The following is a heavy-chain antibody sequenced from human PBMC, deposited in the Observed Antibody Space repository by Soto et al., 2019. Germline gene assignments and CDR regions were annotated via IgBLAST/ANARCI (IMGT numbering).Heavy chain of an antibody. J-gene: IGHJ3*02. CDR3: ASTYYYDSSGYYHIDI. CDR1: GYSFTSYW. D-gene: IGHD3-22*01. CDR2: IYPGDSDT. Sequence: GESLKISYKGSGYSFTSYWIGWVRQMPGKGLEWMGIIYPGDSDTRYRPSFQGQVTIAADKSISTAYLQWSSLKASDTAMYYCASTYYYDSSGYYHIDIWGQGTMVTVSS. V-gene: IGHV5-51*01.